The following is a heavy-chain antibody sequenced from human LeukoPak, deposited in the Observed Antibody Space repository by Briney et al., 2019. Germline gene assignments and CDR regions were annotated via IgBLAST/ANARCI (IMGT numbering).Heavy chain of an antibody. CDR3: AKDIGGGGSYPYYFDY. CDR2: ISWDGGST. CDR1: GVTFDDYT. Sequence: RSLRLSCAASGVTFDDYTMHWVRQAPGKGLEWVSLISWDGGSTYYADSVKGRFTISRDNSKNSLYLQMNSLRTEDTALYYCAKDIGGGGSYPYYFDYWGQGTLVTVSS. V-gene: IGHV3-43*01. J-gene: IGHJ4*02. D-gene: IGHD1-26*01.